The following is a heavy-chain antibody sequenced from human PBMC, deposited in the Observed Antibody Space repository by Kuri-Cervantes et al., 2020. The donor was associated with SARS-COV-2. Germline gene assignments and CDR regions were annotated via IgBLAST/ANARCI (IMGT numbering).Heavy chain of an antibody. V-gene: IGHV1-18*04. CDR2: ISTYNANA. CDR3: AGGFDYGDYPYYYGMDV. D-gene: IGHD4-17*01. Sequence: ASVKVSCKASGYTFTTYGITWVRRAPGQGLEWMGWISTYNANADYAQKLQGRVTMTTDTSTSIAYMELRSLRSGDTAIYYCAGGFDYGDYPYYYGMDVWGQGTTVTVSS. J-gene: IGHJ6*02. CDR1: GYTFTTYG.